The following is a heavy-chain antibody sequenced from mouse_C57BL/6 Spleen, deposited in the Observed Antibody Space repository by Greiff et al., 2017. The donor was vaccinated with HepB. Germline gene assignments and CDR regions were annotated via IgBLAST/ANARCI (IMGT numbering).Heavy chain of an antibody. J-gene: IGHJ3*01. CDR2: INYDGSST. Sequence: EVHLVESEGGLVQPGSSMKLSCTASGFTFSDYYMAWVRQVPEKGLEWVANINYDGSSTYYLDSLKSRFIISRDNAKNILYLQMSSLKSEDTATYYCARDLDGYYPFAYWGQGTLVTVSA. D-gene: IGHD2-3*01. CDR1: GFTFSDYY. CDR3: ARDLDGYYPFAY. V-gene: IGHV5-16*01.